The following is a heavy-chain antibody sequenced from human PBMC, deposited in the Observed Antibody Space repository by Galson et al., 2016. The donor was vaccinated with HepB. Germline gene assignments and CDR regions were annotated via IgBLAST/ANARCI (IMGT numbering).Heavy chain of an antibody. CDR1: GISVSSYV. Sequence: SLRLSCAASGISVSSYVMTWVRQAPGKGLEWVSAISGSGGSTYYAGSVKGRYTISKDNSKNTLDLQMNSLRAEDTALYYCTNYCGATSCYSGHVYWGHGTLFTVAS. CDR2: ISGSGGST. D-gene: IGHD2-15*01. CDR3: TNYCGATSCYSGHVY. J-gene: IGHJ4*01. V-gene: IGHV3-23*01.